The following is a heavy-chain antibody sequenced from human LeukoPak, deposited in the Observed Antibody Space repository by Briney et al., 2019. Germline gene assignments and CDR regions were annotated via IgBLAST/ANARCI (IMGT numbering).Heavy chain of an antibody. CDR2: ISDSGGST. CDR1: GFPFSSYA. CDR3: VRGYSFGPNGMDL. Sequence: QPGGSLRLCCSASGFPFSSYAMHWVRQAPGKGLEYVSAISDSGGSTYYADSVKGRFTISRDNSKNTLYLQMSSLRAEDTAVYFCVRGYSFGPNGMDLRLQGTTVTVSS. V-gene: IGHV3-64D*09. D-gene: IGHD2-15*01. J-gene: IGHJ6*02.